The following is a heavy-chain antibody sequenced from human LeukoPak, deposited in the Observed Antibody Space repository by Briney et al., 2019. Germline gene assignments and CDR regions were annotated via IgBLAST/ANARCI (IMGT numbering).Heavy chain of an antibody. CDR3: ARDGRGYYYDSSGYYFDY. J-gene: IGHJ4*02. D-gene: IGHD3-22*01. V-gene: IGHV3-53*01. CDR2: IYSGGSA. CDR1: GFTVSSNY. Sequence: GGSLRLSCAASGFTVSSNYMSWVRQAPGKGLEWVSVIYSGGSAYYADSVRGRFTISRDNSKNTLYLQMNSLGAEDTAVYYCARDGRGYYYDSSGYYFDYWGQGTLVTVSS.